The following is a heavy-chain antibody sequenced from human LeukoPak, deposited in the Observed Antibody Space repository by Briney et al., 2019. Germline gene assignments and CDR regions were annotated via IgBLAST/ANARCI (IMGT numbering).Heavy chain of an antibody. Sequence: GASVKVSCKASGYTFTGYYMHWVRHAPGQGLEWMGWINPNSGGTNYAQKFQGRVTMTRDTSISTAYMELSRLRSDDTAVYYCARDVTIFGVVNLFDYWGQGTLVTVSS. CDR3: ARDVTIFGVVNLFDY. V-gene: IGHV1-2*02. CDR1: GYTFTGYY. D-gene: IGHD3-3*01. J-gene: IGHJ4*02. CDR2: INPNSGGT.